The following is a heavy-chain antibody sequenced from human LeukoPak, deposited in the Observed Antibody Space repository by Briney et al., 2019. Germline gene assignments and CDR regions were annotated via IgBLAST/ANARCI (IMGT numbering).Heavy chain of an antibody. J-gene: IGHJ4*02. CDR2: IIPILGIA. D-gene: IGHD2-21*02. CDR1: GGTFSSYA. CDR3: ARSRLDCGGDCYYFDY. Sequence: SVKVSCKASGGTFSSYAISWVRQAPGQGLEWMGRIIPILGIANYAQKFQGRVTITADKSTSTAYMELSSLRSEDTAVYYCARSRLDCGGDCYYFDYWGQGALVTVSS. V-gene: IGHV1-69*04.